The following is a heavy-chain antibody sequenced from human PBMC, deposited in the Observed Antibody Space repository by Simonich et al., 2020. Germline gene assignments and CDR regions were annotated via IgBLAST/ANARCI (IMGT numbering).Heavy chain of an antibody. J-gene: IGHJ3*02. CDR3: ARGKGWKNAFDI. CDR1: GGSIRGYY. V-gene: IGHV4-34*01. D-gene: IGHD1-1*01. Sequence: QVQLQQWGAGLLKPSETLSLTCAVYGGSIRGYYWSWIRQPPGKGLGWLGEINHSGSTNYNPSLKSRVTISVDTSKNQFSLKLSSVTAADTAVYYCARGKGWKNAFDIWGQGTMVTVSS. CDR2: INHSGST.